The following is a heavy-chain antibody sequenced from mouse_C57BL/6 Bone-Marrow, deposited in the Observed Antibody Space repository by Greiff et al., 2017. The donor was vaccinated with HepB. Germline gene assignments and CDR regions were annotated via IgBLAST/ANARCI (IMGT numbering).Heavy chain of an antibody. CDR3: ARAVGLLRYFDV. CDR1: GFTFSSYA. J-gene: IGHJ1*03. D-gene: IGHD1-1*01. V-gene: IGHV5-4*01. CDR2: ISDGGSYT. Sequence: VESGGGLVKPGGSLKLSCAASGFTFSSYAMSWVRQTPEKRLEWVATISDGGSYTYYPDNVKGRFTISRDNAKNNLYLQMSHLKSEDTAMYYCARAVGLLRYFDVWGTGTTVTVSS.